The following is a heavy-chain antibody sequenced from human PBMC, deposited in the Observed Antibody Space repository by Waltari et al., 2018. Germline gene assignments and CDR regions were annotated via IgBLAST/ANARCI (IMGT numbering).Heavy chain of an antibody. CDR3: ARLPGGNPGYGMDV. D-gene: IGHD3-16*01. CDR1: GYTFTNYG. Sequence: QVQLVQSGAEVKQPGASVKVSCKASGYTFTNYGINWVRQAPGQGLEWMGWSTAYKGTTDYAQKLQGRVTMTTDTSTSTAYMELRSLRSDDTAVYYCARLPGGNPGYGMDVWGQGTTVTVSS. CDR2: STAYKGTT. V-gene: IGHV1-18*01. J-gene: IGHJ6*02.